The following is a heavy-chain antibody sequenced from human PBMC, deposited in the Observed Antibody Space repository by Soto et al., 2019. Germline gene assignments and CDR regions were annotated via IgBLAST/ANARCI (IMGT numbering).Heavy chain of an antibody. J-gene: IGHJ5*02. Sequence: PSGTVSNTCTDHNGSCTGYFRTWNRKSPGQGLEWIGEINHRGGATYNPSPRSRVTISIDTSKNRFPLSLRSRGAADTSVYYCVARGMTYDFLSGPHPFDPWGHRTVVTVS. CDR3: VARGMTYDFLSGPHPFDP. CDR1: NGSCTGYF. V-gene: IGHV4-34*01. D-gene: IGHD3-3*01. CDR2: INHRGGA.